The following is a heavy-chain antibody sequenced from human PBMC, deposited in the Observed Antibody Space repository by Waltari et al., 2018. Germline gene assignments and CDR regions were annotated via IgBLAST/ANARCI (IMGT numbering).Heavy chain of an antibody. CDR2: MSSSSSTI. CDR3: ARPEGATDAFDI. D-gene: IGHD1-26*01. J-gene: IGHJ3*02. CDR1: GFTFSSYS. Sequence: EVQLVESGGGLVQPGGSLRLSCAASGFTFSSYSMNWVRQAPGKWVEWVAYMSSSSSTIYYADSVKGRFTISRDNAKNSLYLQMNSLRAEETAVYYCARPEGATDAFDIWGQGTMVTVSS. V-gene: IGHV3-48*04.